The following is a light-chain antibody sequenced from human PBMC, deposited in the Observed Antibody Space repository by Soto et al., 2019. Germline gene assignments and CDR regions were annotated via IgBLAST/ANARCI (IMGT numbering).Light chain of an antibody. CDR1: SRDVGGYNF. CDR3: CSDAGSGVYV. Sequence: QSVLTQAASVSGSPGQSISIPCTGTSRDVGGYNFVSWYQQHPGRAPKLLVYEVTKRPSEISIRFSGSKSGNTASLTISGLQAEDEADYYCCSDAGSGVYVFGTGTKVT. V-gene: IGLV2-23*02. CDR2: EVT. J-gene: IGLJ1*01.